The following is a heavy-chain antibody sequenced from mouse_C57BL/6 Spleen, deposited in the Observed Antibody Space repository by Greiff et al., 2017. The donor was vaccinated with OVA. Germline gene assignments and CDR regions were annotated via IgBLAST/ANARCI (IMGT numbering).Heavy chain of an antibody. CDR3: ACYNGHGWGFAY. Sequence: VQLQQSGAELVKPGASVKLSCTASGFDIKDYYMHWVKQRTEQGLEWVGRIDPEGGGTKYAPKFEGRATITADTSSNTAYLQLSRLTSEYAAVYVCACYNGHGWGFAYWGQGTLVTVSA. CDR2: IDPEGGGT. D-gene: IGHD1-1*01. V-gene: IGHV14-2*01. J-gene: IGHJ3*01. CDR1: GFDIKDYY.